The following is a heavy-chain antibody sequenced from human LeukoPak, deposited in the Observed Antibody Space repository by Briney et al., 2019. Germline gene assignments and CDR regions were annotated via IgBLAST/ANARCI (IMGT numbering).Heavy chain of an antibody. CDR3: ARRSNGNFFDY. J-gene: IGHJ4*02. D-gene: IGHD5-18*01. V-gene: IGHV4-34*01. CDR2: INHSGST. Sequence: SETLSLTCAVYGGSFSGYSWSWVRQPPGKGLEWIGEINHSGSTNYNPSLKSRVTISVDTSKNQFSLTLSSVTAADTAVYYCARRSNGNFFDYWGQGTLVTVSS. CDR1: GGSFSGYS.